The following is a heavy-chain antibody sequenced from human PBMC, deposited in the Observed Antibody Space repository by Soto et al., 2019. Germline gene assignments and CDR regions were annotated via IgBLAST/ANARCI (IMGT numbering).Heavy chain of an antibody. Sequence: ELQLVQSEAEVKKPGESLKISCKNSGYSFPSYCFGWVRQMPGKGLEWMGIICPGDSNTTYSPSFQGQVIISDDKSIRTPYLQWSSLRAPDTAMYSCVGSYYYGSGSYYNARAFDIWGQGTSVTVSS. CDR2: ICPGDSNT. V-gene: IGHV5-51*03. J-gene: IGHJ3*02. D-gene: IGHD3-10*01. CDR3: VGSYYYGSGSYYNARAFDI. CDR1: GYSFPSYC.